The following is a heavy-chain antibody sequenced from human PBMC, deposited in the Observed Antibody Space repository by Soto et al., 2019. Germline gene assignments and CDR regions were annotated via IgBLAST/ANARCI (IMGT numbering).Heavy chain of an antibody. CDR1: GFTFSSYA. CDR3: ASTPRHIGAGSGSYTSYYYYGMDV. V-gene: IGHV3-23*01. D-gene: IGHD3-10*01. CDR2: ISGSGGST. Sequence: GGSLRLSCAASGFTFSSYAMSWVRQAPGKGLEWVSAISGSGGSTYYADSVKGRFTISRDNSKNTLYLQMNSLRAEDTAVYYCASTPRHIGAGSGSYTSYYYYGMDVWGQGTTVTVSS. J-gene: IGHJ6*02.